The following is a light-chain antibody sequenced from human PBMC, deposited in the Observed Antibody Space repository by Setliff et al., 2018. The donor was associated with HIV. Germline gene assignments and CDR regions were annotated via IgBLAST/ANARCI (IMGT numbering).Light chain of an antibody. J-gene: IGKJ5*01. V-gene: IGKV3D-20*01. Sequence: IVLTQSPGTLSLSLGERATLSCRTSQSVSGNYIAWYQQKPGLAPRLVIYDASHRAAGVPNRFSGSGSGTDFTLTISRLETEDFALYYCHFYGGIITFGQGTRLEIK. CDR1: QSVSGNY. CDR3: HFYGGIIT. CDR2: DAS.